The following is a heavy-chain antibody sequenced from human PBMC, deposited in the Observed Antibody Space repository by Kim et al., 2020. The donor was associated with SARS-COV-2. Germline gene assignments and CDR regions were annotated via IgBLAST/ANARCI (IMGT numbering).Heavy chain of an antibody. V-gene: IGHV5-51*01. CDR3: ARRTEVVVVAATDAFDI. D-gene: IGHD2-15*01. J-gene: IGHJ3*02. CDR2: IYPGDSDT. Sequence: GESLKISCKGSGYSFTSYWIGWVRQMPGKGLEWMGIIYPGDSDTRYSPSFQGQVTISADKSISTAYLQWSSLKASDTAMYYCARRTEVVVVAATDAFDIWGQGTMVTVSS. CDR1: GYSFTSYW.